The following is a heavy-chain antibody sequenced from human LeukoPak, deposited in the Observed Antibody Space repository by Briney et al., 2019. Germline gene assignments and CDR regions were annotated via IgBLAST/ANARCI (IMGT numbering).Heavy chain of an antibody. CDR1: GGSISSSSYY. D-gene: IGHD3-3*01. CDR2: IYYSGST. CDR3: XRGTPIFGVVYGLDY. V-gene: IGHV4-39*01. Sequence: PSETLSLTCTVSGGSISSSSYYWGWIRQPPGKGLEWIGSIYYSGSTYYNPSLKSRVTISVDTSKNQFSLKLSSVTAPDTAVYXXXRGTPIFGVVYGLDYWGQGTLVTVSS. J-gene: IGHJ4*02.